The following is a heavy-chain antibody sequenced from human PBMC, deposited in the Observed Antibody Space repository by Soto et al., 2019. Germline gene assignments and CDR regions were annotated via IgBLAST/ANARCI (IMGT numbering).Heavy chain of an antibody. D-gene: IGHD4-4*01. V-gene: IGHV4-39*01. CDR2: MYYSGSS. CDR1: GGSISSRTFW. CDR3: ARHPRDDYNYGGSGIFDY. Sequence: QLQLQESGPGLVKPSETLSLTCSVSGGSISSRTFWWAWIRQPPGKGLEWIGDMYYSGSSYSSPSLKSRVTLSVDTAMNQLPLKLNSVTAADTAVYYCARHPRDDYNYGGSGIFDYWGQGTLVTVSP. J-gene: IGHJ4*02.